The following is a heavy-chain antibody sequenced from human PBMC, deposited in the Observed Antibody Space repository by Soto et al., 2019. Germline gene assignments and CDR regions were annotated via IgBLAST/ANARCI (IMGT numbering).Heavy chain of an antibody. Sequence: QVHLVQSGAEMKKPGSSVKVSCKVSGGDLTNSGISWVRQAPGQGLEWMGGIFPLLAMVDYSQKFQGRVTITSADSINAAYMDMGSRYSDDTDVYYCAEEDRAGIKSWGQGSLVIFFS. CDR3: AEEDRAGIKS. J-gene: IGHJ5*02. D-gene: IGHD6-13*01. CDR2: IFPLLAMV. CDR1: GGDLTNSG. V-gene: IGHV1-69*04.